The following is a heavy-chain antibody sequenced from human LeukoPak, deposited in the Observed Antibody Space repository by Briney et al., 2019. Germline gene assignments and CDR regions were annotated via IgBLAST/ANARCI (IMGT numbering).Heavy chain of an antibody. CDR1: GGSISSGSYY. Sequence: PSQTLSLTCTVSGGSISSGSYYWSWIRQPAGKGLEWIGRIYTSGSTNYNPSLKSRVTISVDTSKNQFSLKLSSVTAADTAVYYCATPLLTGYPVHYYMDVWGKGTTVTVSS. CDR2: IYTSGST. D-gene: IGHD5-18*01. V-gene: IGHV4-61*02. CDR3: ATPLLTGYPVHYYMDV. J-gene: IGHJ6*03.